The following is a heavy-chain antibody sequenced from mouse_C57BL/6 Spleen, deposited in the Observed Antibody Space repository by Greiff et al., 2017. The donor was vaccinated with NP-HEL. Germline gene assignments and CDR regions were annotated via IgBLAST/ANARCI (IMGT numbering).Heavy chain of an antibody. CDR2: IFPGSGST. CDR3: ARDDYALYYFDY. CDR1: GYSFTGYW. D-gene: IGHD2-4*01. V-gene: IGHV1-9*01. J-gene: IGHJ2*01. Sequence: LQQSGASVKLSCTATGYSFTGYWIEWVKQWPRHGLQWIGEIFPGSGSTNYNEKCKGKATFTADKSSYTAYMQLSSLTTEDSAIYYCARDDYALYYFDYWGQGTTLTVSS.